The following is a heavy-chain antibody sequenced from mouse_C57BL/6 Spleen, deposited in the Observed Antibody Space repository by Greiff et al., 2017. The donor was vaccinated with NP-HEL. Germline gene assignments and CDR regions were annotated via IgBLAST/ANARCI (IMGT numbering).Heavy chain of an antibody. CDR1: GFTFSSYT. J-gene: IGHJ2*01. CDR2: ISGGGGNT. V-gene: IGHV5-9*01. CDR3: ARGYYGSSLFDY. D-gene: IGHD1-1*01. Sequence: EVKLMESGRGLVKPGGSLKLSCAASGFTFSSYTMSWVRQTPEKRLEWVATISGGGGNTYYPDSVKGRFTISRDNAKNTLYLQMSSLRSEDTALYYCARGYYGSSLFDYWGQGTTLTVSS.